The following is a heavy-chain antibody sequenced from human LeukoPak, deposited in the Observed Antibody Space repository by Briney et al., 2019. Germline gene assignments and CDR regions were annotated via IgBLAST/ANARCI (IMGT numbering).Heavy chain of an antibody. CDR1: GGSLSGYS. CDR2: NHYRGSS. CDR3: ARCGRNNRGYYYMED. J-gene: IGHJ6*03. D-gene: IGHD2/OR15-2a*01. Sequence: SETLSLSCAVSGGSLSGYSWSWVRQPPGKGLEWIWYNHYRGSSNDNPSLKSRVPISVDTSKNQFSLKVSSVTAADTAVYYCARCGRNNRGYYYMEDWGKGTTVTVSS. V-gene: IGHV4-59*01.